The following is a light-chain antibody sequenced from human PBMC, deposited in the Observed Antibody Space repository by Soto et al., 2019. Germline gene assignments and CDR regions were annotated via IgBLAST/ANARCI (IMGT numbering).Light chain of an antibody. V-gene: IGKV3-15*01. CDR3: QHYNDWRWT. CDR1: QSISSK. Sequence: EIVMTQSPATLSLSPGEGATLSCRASQSISSKLAWYQQKPGQAPRLLIYAASTRATGVPARFSGSGSGTEFTLTISSLQSEDLAVYYCQHYNDWRWTFGQGTKVEIK. J-gene: IGKJ1*01. CDR2: AAS.